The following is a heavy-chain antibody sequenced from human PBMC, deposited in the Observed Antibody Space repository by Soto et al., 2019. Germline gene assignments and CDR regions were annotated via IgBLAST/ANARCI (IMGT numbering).Heavy chain of an antibody. CDR1: GDSVSSNTAG. CDR3: ARGEQYSGRIFDY. J-gene: IGHJ4*01. D-gene: IGHD1-26*01. Sequence: QVQLQQSGPGLVKPSQTLLLTCDISGDSVSSNTAGWNWVRQSPSRGLEWLGRTYYRSKWYYDYALSVRSRININPDTSKNQYSLQLNSVTPEDTAVYYCARGEQYSGRIFDYWGQGTLVTVSS. V-gene: IGHV6-1*01. CDR2: TYYRSKWYY.